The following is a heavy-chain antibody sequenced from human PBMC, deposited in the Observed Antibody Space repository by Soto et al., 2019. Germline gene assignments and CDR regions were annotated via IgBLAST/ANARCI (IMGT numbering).Heavy chain of an antibody. J-gene: IGHJ2*01. CDR1: GGSISSYY. Sequence: SSETLSLTCTVSGGSISSYYWSWIRQPAGKGLEWIGRIYTSGSTNYNPSLKSRVTMSVYTSKNQFSLKLSSVTAADTAVYYCARDSYYYDSSGYYYVWYFDLWGRGTLVTVSS. CDR2: IYTSGST. CDR3: ARDSYYYDSSGYYYVWYFDL. D-gene: IGHD3-22*01. V-gene: IGHV4-4*07.